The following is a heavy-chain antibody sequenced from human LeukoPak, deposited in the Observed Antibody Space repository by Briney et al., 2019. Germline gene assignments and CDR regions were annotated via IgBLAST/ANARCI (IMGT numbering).Heavy chain of an antibody. CDR1: GFTFSNYA. D-gene: IGHD6-19*01. CDR2: IRYDGSNR. Sequence: PGGSLRLSCAASGFTFSNYALHWVRQAPGKGLEWVAFIRYDGSNRYYADSVKGRFTISRDNAKNTLYLQLNSLRVEDTALYYCARGGKIALAGTRSSQYFQHWGQGTLVTVSS. CDR3: ARGGKIALAGTRSSQYFQH. J-gene: IGHJ1*01. V-gene: IGHV3-30*02.